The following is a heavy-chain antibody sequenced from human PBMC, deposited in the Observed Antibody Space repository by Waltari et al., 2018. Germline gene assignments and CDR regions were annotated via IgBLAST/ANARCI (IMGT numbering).Heavy chain of an antibody. CDR1: VGSFSGYY. V-gene: IGHV4-34*01. CDR3: ARAWISLILGATSAFDI. J-gene: IGHJ3*02. Sequence: QVQLQQWGAGLLKPSEPLSSTCPVFVGSFSGYYWRWMRQPPGKGLEWMWESNHSGSTNYNPSLKSRVTISVDTSKNKFSLKLSSVTAADTAVYYCARAWISLILGATSAFDIWGQGTMVTVS. CDR2: SNHSGST. D-gene: IGHD1-26*01.